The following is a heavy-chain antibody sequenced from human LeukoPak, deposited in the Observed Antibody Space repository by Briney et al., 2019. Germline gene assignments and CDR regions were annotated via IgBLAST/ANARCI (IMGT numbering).Heavy chain of an antibody. CDR3: ARGGVGDPLDY. CDR2: ISAYNGDT. V-gene: IGHV1-18*01. D-gene: IGHD1-26*01. J-gene: IGHJ4*02. Sequence: MGWISAYNGDTNYAQKLQGRVTMTTDTSTSTAYMELRSLRSDDTAVYYCARGGVGDPLDYWGQGTLVTVSS.